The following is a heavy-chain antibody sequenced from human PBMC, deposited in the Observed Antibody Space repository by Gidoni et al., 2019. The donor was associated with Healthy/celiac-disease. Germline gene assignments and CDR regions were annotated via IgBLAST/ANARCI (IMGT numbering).Heavy chain of an antibody. CDR3: ARDRLLGGPEGFYGMDV. V-gene: IGHV1-2*04. D-gene: IGHD2-21*02. CDR2: INPNSGGT. Sequence: QVQLVQSGAEVKKPGASVKVSCKASGYTFTGYYMHWVRQAPGQGLEWMGWINPNSGGTNYAQKFQGWVTMTRDTSISTAYMELSRLRSDDTAVYYCARDRLLGGPEGFYGMDVWGQGTTVTVSS. CDR1: GYTFTGYY. J-gene: IGHJ6*02.